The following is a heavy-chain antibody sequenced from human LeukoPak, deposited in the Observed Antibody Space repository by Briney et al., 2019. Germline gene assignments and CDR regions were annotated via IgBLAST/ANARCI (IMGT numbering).Heavy chain of an antibody. V-gene: IGHV4-61*02. J-gene: IGHJ4*02. D-gene: IGHD6-19*01. CDR3: ARCSSGWHQLDY. CDR2: IYTSGST. Sequence: KPSETLSLTCTVSGGSISSGSYYWSWIRQPAGKGLEWIGRIYTSGSTNYNPSLKSRVTISVDTSKNQFSLKLSSVTAADTAVYYCARCSSGWHQLDYWGQGTLVTVSS. CDR1: GGSISSGSYY.